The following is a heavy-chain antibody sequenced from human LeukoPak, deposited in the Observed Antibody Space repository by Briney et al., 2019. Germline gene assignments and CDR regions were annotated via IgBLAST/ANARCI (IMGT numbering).Heavy chain of an antibody. CDR1: GFTFDDYA. Sequence: GGSLRLSCAVSGFTFDDYAMHWVRQVPGKGLEWVSGINWNSDSIGYADSVKGRFTTSRDNAKNSLYLQMDSLRAEDTAMYYCARDGVYDYWGQGTLVTVSS. CDR3: ARDGVYDY. CDR2: INWNSDSI. J-gene: IGHJ4*02. D-gene: IGHD3-10*01. V-gene: IGHV3-9*01.